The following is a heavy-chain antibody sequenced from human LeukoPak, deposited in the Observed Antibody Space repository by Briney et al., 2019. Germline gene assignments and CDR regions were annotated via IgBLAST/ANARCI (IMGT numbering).Heavy chain of an antibody. Sequence: TGGSLRLSCAASGFTFSSYWMSWVRQAPGKGLEWVANIKQDGSEKYYVDSVKGRFTISRDNAKNSLYLQMNSLRAEDTAVYYCARAYQLLYHHPFDYWGPGTLVTVSS. CDR3: ARAYQLLYHHPFDY. D-gene: IGHD2-2*02. J-gene: IGHJ4*02. CDR2: IKQDGSEK. CDR1: GFTFSSYW. V-gene: IGHV3-7*04.